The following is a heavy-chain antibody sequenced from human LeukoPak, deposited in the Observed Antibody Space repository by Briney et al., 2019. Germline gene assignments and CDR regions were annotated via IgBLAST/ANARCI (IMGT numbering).Heavy chain of an antibody. Sequence: PGGSLRLSCVASGFIFSGYAMHWVCQAPGKGLEWVAVISYDGSNKYYADSVKGRFTISRDNSKDTLYLQMNSLRGEDTAVYYCARDPEGTPRFDYWGQGALVTVSS. J-gene: IGHJ4*02. CDR2: ISYDGSNK. CDR3: ARDPEGTPRFDY. D-gene: IGHD1-7*01. CDR1: GFIFSGYA. V-gene: IGHV3-30-3*01.